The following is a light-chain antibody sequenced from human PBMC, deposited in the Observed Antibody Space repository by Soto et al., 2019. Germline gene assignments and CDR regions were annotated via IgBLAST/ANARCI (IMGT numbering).Light chain of an antibody. CDR1: SGHSSYI. J-gene: IGLJ3*02. CDR3: ETWDTNTRV. Sequence: QSVLTQSSSASASLGSSVKLTCTLSSGHSSYIIAWHQHQPGKAPRYLMKLEGSGSYNKGSGVPDRFSGSSSGADRYLTISNLQSEDEADYYCETWDTNTRVFGGGTKVTVL. CDR2: LEGSGSY. V-gene: IGLV4-60*03.